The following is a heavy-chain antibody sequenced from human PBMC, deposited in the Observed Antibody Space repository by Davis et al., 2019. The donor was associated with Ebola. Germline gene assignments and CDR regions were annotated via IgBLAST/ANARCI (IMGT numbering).Heavy chain of an antibody. CDR2: INHSGST. Sequence: PSETLSLTCAVYGGSFSGYYWSWIRQSPGKGLEWIGEINHSGSTNYNPSLKSRVTISVDTSKNQFSLKLSSVTAADTAVYYCARDIVVVPAAPRWFDPWGQGTLVTVSS. D-gene: IGHD2-2*01. CDR3: ARDIVVVPAAPRWFDP. J-gene: IGHJ5*02. CDR1: GGSFSGYY. V-gene: IGHV4-34*01.